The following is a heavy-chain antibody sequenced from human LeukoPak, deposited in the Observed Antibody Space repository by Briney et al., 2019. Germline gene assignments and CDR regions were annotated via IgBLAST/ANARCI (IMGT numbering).Heavy chain of an antibody. V-gene: IGHV3-23*01. D-gene: IGHD6-13*01. Sequence: TGGSLRLSCAASGFTFSNFAMMWVRQAPGTGLQRVSIITGYGATFYADSVRGRFTIFRDTSMNTLFLQMNSLGAEDTAVYYCAKGAAAGEVDWFDPWGQGTLVTVSS. CDR2: ITGYGAT. CDR3: AKGAAAGEVDWFDP. CDR1: GFTFSNFA. J-gene: IGHJ5*02.